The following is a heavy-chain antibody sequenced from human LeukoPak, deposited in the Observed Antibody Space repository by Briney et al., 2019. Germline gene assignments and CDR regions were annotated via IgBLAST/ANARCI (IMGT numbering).Heavy chain of an antibody. V-gene: IGHV4-59*08. CDR3: ARLPDTAMVFYWYFDL. CDR1: GGSISSYY. D-gene: IGHD5-18*01. J-gene: IGHJ2*01. Sequence: ASETLSLTCTVSGGSISSYYWSWIRQPPGKGLEWIGYIYYSGSTNYNPSLKSRVTISVDTSKNQFSLKLSSVTAADTAVYYCARLPDTAMVFYWYFDLWGRGTLVTVSS. CDR2: IYYSGST.